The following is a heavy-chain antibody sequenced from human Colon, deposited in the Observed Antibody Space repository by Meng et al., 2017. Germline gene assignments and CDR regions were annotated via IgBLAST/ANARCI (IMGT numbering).Heavy chain of an antibody. CDR2: IYHSGST. CDR3: ARVIYASGNMAHLDC. J-gene: IGHJ4*02. Sequence: QVPLEELGPGLVKPSGTLSLRGAVSGDSIRSSNWWSWVRQPPGRGLEWIGEIYHSGSTNYNPSLKNRLSLTVDKSKNQFSLTLHSVTAADTAVYYCARVIYASGNMAHLDCWGQGTLVTVSS. CDR1: GDSIRSSNW. V-gene: IGHV4-4*02. D-gene: IGHD3-10*01.